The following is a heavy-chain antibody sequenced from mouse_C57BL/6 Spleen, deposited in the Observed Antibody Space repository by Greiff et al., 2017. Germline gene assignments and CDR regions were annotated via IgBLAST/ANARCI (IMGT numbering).Heavy chain of an antibody. CDR1: GFSLTSYG. J-gene: IGHJ4*01. V-gene: IGHV2-6-1*01. Sequence: QVQLKQSGPGLVAPSQRLSITCTVSGFSLTSYGVHWVRQPPGKGLEWLVVIWSDGSTTYTSALISRLSISKDNSQSQVFLKMNSLQAHDTAMYYCAIHDSDYAYAMDYWGQGTSVTVSS. D-gene: IGHD2-5*01. CDR2: IWSDGST. CDR3: AIHDSDYAYAMDY.